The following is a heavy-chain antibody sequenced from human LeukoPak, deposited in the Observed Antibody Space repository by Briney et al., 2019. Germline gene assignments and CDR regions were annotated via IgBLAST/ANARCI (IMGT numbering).Heavy chain of an antibody. CDR1: GGSISSSNW. CDR2: IYHSGST. J-gene: IGHJ6*03. D-gene: IGHD3-3*01. CDR3: ARGEGSYDFWSGIFSRRDYYYYMDV. V-gene: IGHV4-4*02. Sequence: PSETLSLTCAVSGGSISSSNWWSWVRQPPGKGLEWIGEIYHSGSTNYNPSLKSRVTISVDKSKNQFSLKLSSVTAADTAVYYCARGEGSYDFWSGIFSRRDYYYYMDVWGKGTTVTVSS.